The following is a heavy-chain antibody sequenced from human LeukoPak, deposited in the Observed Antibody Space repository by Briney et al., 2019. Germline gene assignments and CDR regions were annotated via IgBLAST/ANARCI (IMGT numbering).Heavy chain of an antibody. V-gene: IGHV3-66*01. D-gene: IGHD3-22*01. CDR2: IYSGGST. J-gene: IGHJ6*02. Sequence: GGSLRLSCAASGFTVSSNYMHWVRQAPGKGLEWVSVIYSGGSTYYADSVKGRFTISRDNSKNTLYLQINSLRAEDTAVYYCARDDRAGSHKRNYGMDVWGQGTTVTVSS. CDR3: ARDDRAGSHKRNYGMDV. CDR1: GFTVSSNY.